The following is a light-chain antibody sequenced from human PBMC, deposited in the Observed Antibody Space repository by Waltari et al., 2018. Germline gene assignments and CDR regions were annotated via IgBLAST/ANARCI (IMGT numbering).Light chain of an antibody. CDR2: KSY. V-gene: IGKV1-5*03. CDR1: QIITTW. CDR3: QQYNTYWT. J-gene: IGKJ1*01. Sequence: DIQMTQSPSTLSASIGDRVTITCRASQIITTWLAWYQQKPGKAPKLLIYKSYTLESGVPSRFSGSGSGTEFTLTISSLQPDDFATYYGQQYNTYWTFGQGTKVEIK.